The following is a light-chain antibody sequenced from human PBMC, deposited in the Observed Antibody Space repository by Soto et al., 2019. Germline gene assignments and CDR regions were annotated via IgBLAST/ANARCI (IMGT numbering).Light chain of an antibody. CDR2: EVS. CDR1: SSDVGGYNY. V-gene: IGLV2-14*01. CDR3: SSYTSSSTRV. J-gene: IGLJ2*01. Sequence: QSALTQPASVSGSPGQSITISCTGTSSDVGGYNYVSWYQQHPGKAPKLMIYEVSNRPSGVSNRFSGSKSGNTASLTISGLQAEDEADHYCSSYTSSSTRVFGGGTKLTVL.